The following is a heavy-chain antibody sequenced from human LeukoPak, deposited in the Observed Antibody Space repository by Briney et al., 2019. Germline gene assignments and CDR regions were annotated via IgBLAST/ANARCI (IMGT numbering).Heavy chain of an antibody. CDR2: IISSSSYI. J-gene: IGHJ3*02. V-gene: IGHV3-21*01. CDR1: GFTFSSYS. Sequence: PGGSLRLSCAASGFTFSSYSMNWVRQAPGKGLEWVSSIISSSSYIYYADSVKGRFTISRDNAKNSLYLQMNSLRAEDTAVYYCARWARAPTDQRKSDAFDIWGQGTMVTVSS. CDR3: ARWARAPTDQRKSDAFDI.